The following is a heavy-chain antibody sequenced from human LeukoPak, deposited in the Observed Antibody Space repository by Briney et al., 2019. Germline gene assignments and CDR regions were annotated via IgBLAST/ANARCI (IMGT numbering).Heavy chain of an antibody. CDR1: GYTFTGYY. CDR2: INPNSGGT. J-gene: IGHJ4*02. V-gene: IGHV1-2*02. CDR3: ARNLNYYDSSGYLAY. D-gene: IGHD3-22*01. Sequence: ASVTVSCMASGYTFTGYYMHWVRQAPGQGLEWMGWINPNSGGTNYAQKFQGRVTMTRDTSISTAYMELSRLRSDDTAVYYCARNLNYYDSSGYLAYWGQGTLVTVSS.